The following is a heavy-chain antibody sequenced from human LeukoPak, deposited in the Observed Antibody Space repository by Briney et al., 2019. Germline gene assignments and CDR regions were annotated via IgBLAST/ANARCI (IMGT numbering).Heavy chain of an antibody. CDR2: ITAARST. V-gene: IGHV3-48*04. CDR1: GFTFSNYD. J-gene: IGHJ5*02. D-gene: IGHD2-2*01. CDR3: ARDRKRLPAARGMNWFDP. Sequence: GGSLRLSCAASGFTFSNYDMNWVRQAPGKGLEWVSYITAARSTFYADSVKGRFTISRDNAKNSLYLQMNSLRAEDTAVYYCARDRKRLPAARGMNWFDPWAREPWSPSPQ.